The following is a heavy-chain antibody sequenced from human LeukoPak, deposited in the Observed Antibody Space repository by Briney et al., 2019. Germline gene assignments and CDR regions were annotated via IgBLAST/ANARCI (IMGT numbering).Heavy chain of an antibody. D-gene: IGHD6-19*01. Sequence: ASVKVSCKASGYTFTGYYMHWVRQAPGQGLEWMGWINPNSGGTNYAQKFQGRVTMTRETSISTAYMELSRLRSDDTAVYYCEREESSGWYLYWGQGTLVTVSS. CDR2: INPNSGGT. CDR1: GYTFTGYY. J-gene: IGHJ4*02. V-gene: IGHV1-2*02. CDR3: EREESSGWYLY.